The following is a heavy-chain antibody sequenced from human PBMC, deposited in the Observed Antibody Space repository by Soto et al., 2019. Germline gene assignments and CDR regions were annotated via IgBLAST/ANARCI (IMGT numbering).Heavy chain of an antibody. Sequence: QITLKESGPTLVKPTQTLTLTCTFSGFSLSTSGVGVGWIRQPPGKALEWLALIYWDGDKRYSPSLSSMLSISKDTTKIQVVLTTHNMDPVDTATYYCPHNPYCGSWPYSFDYWGQGTLVTVSS. V-gene: IGHV2-5*02. J-gene: IGHJ4*02. CDR1: GFSLSTSGVG. D-gene: IGHD3-10*01. CDR2: IYWDGDK. CDR3: PHNPYCGSWPYSFDY.